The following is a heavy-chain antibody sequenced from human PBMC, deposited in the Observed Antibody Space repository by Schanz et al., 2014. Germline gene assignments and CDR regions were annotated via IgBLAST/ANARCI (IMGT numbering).Heavy chain of an antibody. CDR1: GLIFSTYT. CDR2: MSGSGSTA. D-gene: IGHD3-16*01. J-gene: IGHJ5*01. Sequence: EVQLVESGGGLVQPGGSLRLSCAASGLIFSTYTLNWVRQAPGKGLEWVSGMSGSGSTADYADSVKGRFTISRDNSRKTLYLQMNSLRADDTAVYYCAKDLYNYGIFDSWGQGTLVTVSS. V-gene: IGHV3-23*04. CDR3: AKDLYNYGIFDS.